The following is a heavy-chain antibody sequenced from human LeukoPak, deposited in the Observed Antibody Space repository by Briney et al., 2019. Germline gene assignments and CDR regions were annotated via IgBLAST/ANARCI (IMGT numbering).Heavy chain of an antibody. Sequence: PSQTLSLTCTVSGGSISSGDYYWSWIRQPPGKGLEWIGYIYYSGSTYYNPSLKSRVTISVDTSKNQVSLKLSSVTAADTAVYYCARGVSSYSYGYYYYHYMDVRGNGNTVTVSS. D-gene: IGHD5-18*01. V-gene: IGHV4-30-4*08. J-gene: IGHJ6*03. CDR3: ARGVSSYSYGYYYYHYMDV. CDR1: GGSISSGDYY. CDR2: IYYSGST.